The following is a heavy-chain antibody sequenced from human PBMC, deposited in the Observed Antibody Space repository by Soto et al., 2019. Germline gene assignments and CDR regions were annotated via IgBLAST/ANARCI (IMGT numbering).Heavy chain of an antibody. Sequence: SQICTFYDAYLSGNYCNWLSQPPGKGLEWIGEINHSGNTNYNPSLRSRVTISIDTSKNQLSLNLRSVSAFYSAVYYSARGMGEFDAWGQGTPVPVSA. V-gene: IGHV4-34*01. D-gene: IGHD2-21*01. J-gene: IGHJ5*02. CDR1: DAYLSGNY. CDR3: ARGMGEFDA. CDR2: INHSGNT.